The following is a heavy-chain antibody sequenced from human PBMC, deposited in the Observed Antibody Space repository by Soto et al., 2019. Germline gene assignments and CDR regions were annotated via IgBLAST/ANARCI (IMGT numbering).Heavy chain of an antibody. V-gene: IGHV4-30-4*01. J-gene: IGHJ4*02. Sequence: QVHLQESGPGLVKPSQTLSLTCTVSGGSISIGDYYWSWIRQPPGKFLEWLGYIYYSGSAYYNPSLKSRVTISVDASKNHFSRKLSSVTAADTAVYYCARVVIQLWFLDYWGQGTLVTVSS. CDR2: IYYSGSA. D-gene: IGHD5-18*01. CDR3: ARVVIQLWFLDY. CDR1: GGSISIGDYY.